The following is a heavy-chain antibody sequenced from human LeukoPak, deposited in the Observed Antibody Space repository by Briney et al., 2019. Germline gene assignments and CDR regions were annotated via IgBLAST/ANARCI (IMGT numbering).Heavy chain of an antibody. V-gene: IGHV4-59*01. CDR1: GGSISSYY. Sequence: SETLSLTCTVSGGSISSYYWSWIRQPPGKGLEWIGYIYYSGSTNYNPSLKSRVTISVDTSKNQFSLKLSSVTAADTAVYYCARELGWQQLSPPGFDPWGQGTLVTVPS. CDR2: IYYSGST. CDR3: ARELGWQQLSPPGFDP. J-gene: IGHJ5*02. D-gene: IGHD6-13*01.